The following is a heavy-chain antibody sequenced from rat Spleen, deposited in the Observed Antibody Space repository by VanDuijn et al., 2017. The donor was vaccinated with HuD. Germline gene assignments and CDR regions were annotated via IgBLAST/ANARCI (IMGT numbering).Heavy chain of an antibody. V-gene: IGHV2S30*01. D-gene: IGHD1-10*01. CDR3: TRDNNYYFDY. Sequence: QVQLKETGPGLVQPSETLSLTCTVSGFSLTGNNVHWVRQPPGKGLEWMGSVRYDGDTYYNSTLKSRLSISRDTSKNQVFLKMNSLQTDDTAIYYCTRDNNYYFDYWGQGVMVTVSS. J-gene: IGHJ2*01. CDR2: VRYDGDT. CDR1: GFSLTGNN.